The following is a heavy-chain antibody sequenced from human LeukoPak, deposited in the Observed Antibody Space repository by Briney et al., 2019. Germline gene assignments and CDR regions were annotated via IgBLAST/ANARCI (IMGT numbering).Heavy chain of an antibody. J-gene: IGHJ5*02. CDR1: GYTFTGYY. V-gene: IGHV1-2*02. CDR3: ARGKSSSWYGPGP. CDR2: INPNSGGT. Sequence: GASVKVSCKASGYTFTGYYMHWVRQAPGQGLEWMGWINPNSGGTNYAQKLQGRVTMTTDTSTSTAYMELSRLRSDDTAVYYCARGKSSSWYGPGPWGQGTLVTVSS. D-gene: IGHD6-13*01.